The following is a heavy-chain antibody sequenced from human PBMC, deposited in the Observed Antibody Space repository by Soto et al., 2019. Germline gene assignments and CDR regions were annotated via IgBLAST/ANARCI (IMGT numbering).Heavy chain of an antibody. CDR3: ARFGTGVGTFEYYYYGLDV. V-gene: IGHV5-51*01. CDR1: GYSFSSYW. J-gene: IGHJ6*02. D-gene: IGHD3-3*01. CDR2: IYPGDSDT. Sequence: LGESLKISCQGSGYSFSSYWIAWVRQMPGKGLEWMGIIYPGDSDTKYSPSFQGQVTISADKSISNAYLQWSSLKASDTALYYCARFGTGVGTFEYYYYGLDVWGQGTTVTVSS.